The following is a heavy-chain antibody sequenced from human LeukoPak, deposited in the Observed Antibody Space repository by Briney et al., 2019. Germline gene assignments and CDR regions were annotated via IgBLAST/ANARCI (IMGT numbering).Heavy chain of an antibody. CDR1: GFTFSSYG. CDR3: ARDLSDDYGDYGVDY. CDR2: IRYGGSNM. V-gene: IGHV3-30*02. J-gene: IGHJ4*02. D-gene: IGHD4-17*01. Sequence: GGSLRLSCAASGFTFSSYGMHWVRQAPGKGLEWLAFIRYGGSNMFYADSVKGRFTVSRDNSKNTLYLQMNSLRAEDTAVYHCARDLSDDYGDYGVDYWGQGTLVTVSS.